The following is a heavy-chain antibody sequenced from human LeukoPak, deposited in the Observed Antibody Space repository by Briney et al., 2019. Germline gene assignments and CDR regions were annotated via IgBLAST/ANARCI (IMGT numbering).Heavy chain of an antibody. J-gene: IGHJ3*02. Sequence: GGSLRLSCAASGSTFSSYWMHWVRQAPGKGLVWVSRINSDGSSTSYADSVKGRFTISRDNAKNTLYLQMNSLRAEDTAVYYCARVQGHPPNGLDIWGQGTMVTVSS. CDR2: INSDGSST. CDR3: ARVQGHPPNGLDI. D-gene: IGHD2-8*01. CDR1: GSTFSSYW. V-gene: IGHV3-74*01.